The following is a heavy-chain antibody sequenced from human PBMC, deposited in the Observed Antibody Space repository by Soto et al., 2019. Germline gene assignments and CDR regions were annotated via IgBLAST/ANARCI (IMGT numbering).Heavy chain of an antibody. CDR2: ISYDGSNK. CDR3: ARGGNYYGSGPHFDY. Sequence: GGSLRLSCAASGFTFSSYAMHWVRQAPGKGLEWVAVISYDGSNKYYADSVKGRFTISRDNSKNTLYLQMNSLRAEDAAVYYCARGGNYYGSGPHFDYWGQGTLVTVSS. D-gene: IGHD3-10*01. V-gene: IGHV3-30-3*01. CDR1: GFTFSSYA. J-gene: IGHJ4*02.